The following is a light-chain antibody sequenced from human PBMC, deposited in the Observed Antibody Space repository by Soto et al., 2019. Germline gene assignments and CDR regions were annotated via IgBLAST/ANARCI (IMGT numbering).Light chain of an antibody. Sequence: DVVMTQSPLSLPVTLGQPASISCRSSQSLVYSDGNTYLNWFQQRPGQSPRRLIHKVSNRDSGVPGRFSGGGSGSAFTLEISRVEAEDVGLYYCMQSTHWPRTFGQGTKVEIK. CDR2: KVS. J-gene: IGKJ1*01. CDR3: MQSTHWPRT. V-gene: IGKV2-30*01. CDR1: QSLVYSDGNTY.